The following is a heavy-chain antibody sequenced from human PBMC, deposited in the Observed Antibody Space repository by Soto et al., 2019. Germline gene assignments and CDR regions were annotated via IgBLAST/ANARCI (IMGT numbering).Heavy chain of an antibody. CDR1: GFSVGSNY. V-gene: IGHV3-66*01. D-gene: IGHD3-3*01. J-gene: IGHJ6*03. CDR2: IYTDGST. CDR3: ARDTSYYDFWSGHYYYYYMDV. Sequence: GGSLRLSCAASGFSVGSNYVSWVRQAPGKGLEWVSIIYTDGSTYYADSVKGRFTISRDNSKNTLYLQMNNLRAEDTAVYYCARDTSYYDFWSGHYYYYYMDVWGKGTTVTVSS.